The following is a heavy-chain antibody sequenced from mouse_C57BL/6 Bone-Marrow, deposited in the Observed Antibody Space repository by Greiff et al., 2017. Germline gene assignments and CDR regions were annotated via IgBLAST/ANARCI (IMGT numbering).Heavy chain of an antibody. CDR3: TSAGSNWYFDV. J-gene: IGHJ1*03. D-gene: IGHD1-1*01. V-gene: IGHV6-6*01. CDR2: IRNKANNHAT. CDR1: GFTFSDAW. Sequence: EVMLVESGGGLVQPGGSMKLSCAASGFTFSDAWMDWVRQSPEKGLEWVAEIRNKANNHATYYAESVKGRFTISRDDSKSSVYLQMNSLRAEDTGIYYCTSAGSNWYFDVWGTGTTVTVSS.